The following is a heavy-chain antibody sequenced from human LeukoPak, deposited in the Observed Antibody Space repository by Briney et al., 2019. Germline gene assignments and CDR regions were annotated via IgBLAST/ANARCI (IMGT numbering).Heavy chain of an antibody. J-gene: IGHJ5*02. CDR1: GDSVSSNSAA. CDR3: ARAGYYGSSGYPRNWFDP. D-gene: IGHD3-22*01. Sequence: SQTLSLTCAISGDSVSSNSAAWNWIRQSPSRGLEWLGRTYYRSKWYNDYAVSVKSRITINPDTSKNQFSLQLNSVTPEDTAVYYCARAGYYGSSGYPRNWFDPWGQGTLVTVSS. V-gene: IGHV6-1*01. CDR2: TYYRSKWYN.